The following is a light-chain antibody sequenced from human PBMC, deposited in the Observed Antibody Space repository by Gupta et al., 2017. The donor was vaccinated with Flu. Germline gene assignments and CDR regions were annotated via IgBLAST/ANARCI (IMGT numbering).Light chain of an antibody. Sequence: DVVMTQSPLSLPVTLGQPASISCRSSQSLVYSDGNTYLNWFHQRPGQPPRRLIYKVSKRDSGVPDRFSGSGSDTDFTLKISRVEADDVGVYYCMQGTHWPFTFAPGTKVDIK. J-gene: IGKJ3*01. CDR3: MQGTHWPFT. CDR2: KVS. CDR1: QSLVYSDGNTY. V-gene: IGKV2-30*01.